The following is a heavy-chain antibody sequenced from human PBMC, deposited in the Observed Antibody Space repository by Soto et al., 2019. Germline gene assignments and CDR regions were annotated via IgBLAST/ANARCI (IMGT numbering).Heavy chain of an antibody. J-gene: IGHJ4*02. CDR2: IFSNDEK. Sequence: QVTLKESGPVLVKPTETLTLTCTVSGFSLSNARMGVSWIRQPPGKALEWLAHIFSNDEKSYSTSLKSRLTISKDTSKSQVVLTMTNMDPVDTATYYCARMVHDFWSGRGGYYFDYWGQGTLVTVSS. D-gene: IGHD3-3*01. CDR3: ARMVHDFWSGRGGYYFDY. CDR1: GFSLSNARMG. V-gene: IGHV2-26*01.